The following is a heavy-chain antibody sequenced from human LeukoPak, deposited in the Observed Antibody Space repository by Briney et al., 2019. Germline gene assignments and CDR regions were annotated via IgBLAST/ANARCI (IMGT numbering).Heavy chain of an antibody. V-gene: IGHV4-4*02. CDR3: ATAPILRGEGGEHYKYGMDV. CDR1: VGSISSGNW. Sequence: SETLSLTCAVSVGSISSGNWWSWVRQSPGKGLEWIGEIYHNGTRNYNPSLKSRVTISADTFKNHFSLKLTSVTAADTAVYYCATAPILRGEGGEHYKYGMDVWGQGTTVIVSS. D-gene: IGHD2-2*02. J-gene: IGHJ6*02. CDR2: IYHNGTR.